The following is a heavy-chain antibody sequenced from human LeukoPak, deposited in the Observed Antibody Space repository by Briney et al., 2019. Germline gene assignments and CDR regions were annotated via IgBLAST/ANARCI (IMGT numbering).Heavy chain of an antibody. CDR3: ARYSSPWYYFDY. CDR2: IYTSGST. CDR1: GGAFRDHQ. Sequence: SETLSLTCAVYGGAFRDHQWSWIRQPPGKGLEWIGRIYTSGSTNYNPSLKSRVTMSVDTSKNQFSLKLSSVTAADTAVYYCARYSSPWYYFDYWGQGTLVTVSS. V-gene: IGHV4-59*10. D-gene: IGHD2-2*01. J-gene: IGHJ4*02.